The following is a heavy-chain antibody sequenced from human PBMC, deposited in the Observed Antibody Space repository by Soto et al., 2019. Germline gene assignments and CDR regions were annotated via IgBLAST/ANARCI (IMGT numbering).Heavy chain of an antibody. V-gene: IGHV1-8*01. CDR3: ARVGKYGGFYYFDY. D-gene: IGHD2-8*01. CDR1: GYTFSNDD. CDR2: MTPNSGDT. Sequence: GASVKVSCKASGYTFSNDDINWVRQAPGQGLEWMGWMTPNSGDTDHAQKFQGRLTLTRDTSISTAYMELSSLRSEDTAVYYCARVGKYGGFYYFDYWGQGALVTVYS. J-gene: IGHJ4*02.